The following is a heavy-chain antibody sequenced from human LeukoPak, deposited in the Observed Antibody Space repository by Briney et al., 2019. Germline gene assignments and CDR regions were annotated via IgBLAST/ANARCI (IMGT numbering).Heavy chain of an antibody. CDR2: IYYSGST. CDR1: GGSISSSSYY. Sequence: PSETLSLTCTVSGGSISSSSYYWGWIRQPPGKGLEWIGSIYYSGSTYYNPSLKSRVTISVDTSKNQFSLKLSSATAADTAVYYCARHEDIVATLDYWGQGTLVTVSS. V-gene: IGHV4-39*01. D-gene: IGHD5-12*01. J-gene: IGHJ4*02. CDR3: ARHEDIVATLDY.